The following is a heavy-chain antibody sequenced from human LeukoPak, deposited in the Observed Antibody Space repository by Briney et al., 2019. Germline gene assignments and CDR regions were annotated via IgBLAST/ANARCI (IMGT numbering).Heavy chain of an antibody. Sequence: GGSLRLSCAASGFTFSSYSMNWVRQAPGKGLEWVAVISYDGSNKYYADSVKGRFTISRDNSKNTLYLQMNSLRAEDTAVYYCARGDYCSGGSCYRDIYYYYMDVWGKGTTVTVSS. CDR3: ARGDYCSGGSCYRDIYYYYMDV. CDR2: ISYDGSNK. J-gene: IGHJ6*03. D-gene: IGHD2-15*01. CDR1: GFTFSSYS. V-gene: IGHV3-30*03.